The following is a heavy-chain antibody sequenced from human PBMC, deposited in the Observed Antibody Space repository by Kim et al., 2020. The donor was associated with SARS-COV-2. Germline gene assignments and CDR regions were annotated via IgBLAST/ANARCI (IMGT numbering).Heavy chain of an antibody. CDR2: IYYSGST. CDR1: GGSISSSSYY. Sequence: SETLSLTCTVSGGSISSSSYYWGWIRQPPGKGLEWIGSIYYSGSTYYNPSLKSRVTISVDTSKNQFSLKLSSVTAADTAVYYCATLGYYDSSGYPDYWGQGTLVTVSS. J-gene: IGHJ4*02. D-gene: IGHD3-22*01. CDR3: ATLGYYDSSGYPDY. V-gene: IGHV4-39*01.